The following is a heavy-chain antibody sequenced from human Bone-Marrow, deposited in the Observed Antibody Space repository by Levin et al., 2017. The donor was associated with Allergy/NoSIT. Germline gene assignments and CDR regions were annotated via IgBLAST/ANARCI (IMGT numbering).Heavy chain of an antibody. D-gene: IGHD1-26*01. CDR3: ARSSPGTMDV. V-gene: IGHV4-34*01. J-gene: IGHJ6*03. CDR1: GGSFSGYY. CDR2: INHSGST. Sequence: PSETLSLTCAVYGGSFSGYYWSWIRQPPGKGLEWIGEINHSGSTNYNPSLKSRVTISVDTSKNQFSLKLSSVTAADTAVYYCARSSPGTMDVWGKGTTVTVSS.